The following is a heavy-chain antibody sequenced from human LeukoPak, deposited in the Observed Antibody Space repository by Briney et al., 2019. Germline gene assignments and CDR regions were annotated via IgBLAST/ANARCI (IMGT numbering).Heavy chain of an antibody. D-gene: IGHD6-19*01. V-gene: IGHV1-46*01. CDR3: ARVGVYLGSGWPGFDP. CDR2: INPSGGST. J-gene: IGHJ5*02. Sequence: ASVKVSCKASGYTFTSYYMHWVRQAPGQGLEWMGIINPSGGSTSYAQKFQGRVTMTRDTSTSTVYMELSSLRSEDTAVYYCARVGVYLGSGWPGFDPWGQGTLVTVSS. CDR1: GYTFTSYY.